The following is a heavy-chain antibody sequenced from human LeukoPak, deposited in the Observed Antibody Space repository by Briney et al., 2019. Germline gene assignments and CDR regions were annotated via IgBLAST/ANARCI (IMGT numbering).Heavy chain of an antibody. J-gene: IGHJ5*02. Sequence: GASMKVSCKASGYTFTGYYMHWVRQAPGQGLEWMGWINPNSGGTNYAQKFQGRVTMTRDTSISTAYMELSRLRSDDTAVYYCARVIAARNWFDPWGQGTLVTVSS. V-gene: IGHV1-2*02. CDR1: GYTFTGYY. CDR3: ARVIAARNWFDP. CDR2: INPNSGGT. D-gene: IGHD6-6*01.